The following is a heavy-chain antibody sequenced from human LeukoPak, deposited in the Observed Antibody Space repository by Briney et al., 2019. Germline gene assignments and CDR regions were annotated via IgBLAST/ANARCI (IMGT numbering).Heavy chain of an antibody. CDR2: IYYSGST. J-gene: IGHJ4*02. D-gene: IGHD1-26*01. CDR1: GGSISSSSYY. V-gene: IGHV4-39*01. Sequence: SETLSLTCTVSGGSISSSSYYWGWIRQPPGKGLEWIGTIYYSGSTYYNPSLKSRVTISVYKSKNQFSLKLSSVTAADTAVYYCARQGSGNYLSPVNYWGQGTLVTVSS. CDR3: ARQGSGNYLSPVNY.